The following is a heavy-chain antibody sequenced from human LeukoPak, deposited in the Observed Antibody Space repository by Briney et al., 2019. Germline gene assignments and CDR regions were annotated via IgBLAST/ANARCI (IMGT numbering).Heavy chain of an antibody. CDR2: ITGASTYI. D-gene: IGHD3-22*01. J-gene: IGHJ1*01. CDR3: ARDHDFDSKGDYYSTEFFQY. V-gene: IGHV3-21*01. CDR1: GFSFVHYR. Sequence: PGGSLRLSCAASGFSFVHYRMNWVRQAPGQGLEWVSSITGASTYIYYSDSVKGRFTISRDNAKNSLYLQMSSLRAEDTAVYYCARDHDFDSKGDYYSTEFFQYWGQGTLVTVAS.